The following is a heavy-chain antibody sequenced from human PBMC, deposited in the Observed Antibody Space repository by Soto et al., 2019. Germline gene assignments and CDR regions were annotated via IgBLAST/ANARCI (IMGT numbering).Heavy chain of an antibody. V-gene: IGHV3-21*01. CDR3: ATYSGTYRDY. Sequence: EVQLVESGGGLVKTGGSLRLSCAASGFRFRTYNMNWVRQAPGEGLQWVSSIGSRSNFIFYADSVKGRFTISRDNARNTLYLQMNSLRVEDTAVDYCATYSGTYRDYWVQGTLVTVSS. CDR1: GFRFRTYN. CDR2: IGSRSNFI. J-gene: IGHJ4*02. D-gene: IGHD1-26*01.